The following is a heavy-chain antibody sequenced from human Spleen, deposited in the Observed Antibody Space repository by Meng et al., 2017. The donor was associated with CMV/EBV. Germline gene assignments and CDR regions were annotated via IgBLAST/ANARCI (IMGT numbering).Heavy chain of an antibody. J-gene: IGHJ6*02. Sequence: ESLKISCTVSGGSISSYYWSWIRQPPGKGLEWIGYIYYSGSTNFNPSLKSRVTISVDTSKNQFSLKLSSVTAADTAVYYCARDRSSPYYYYGLDVWGQGTTVTVSS. CDR3: ARDRSSPYYYYGLDV. V-gene: IGHV4-59*01. CDR2: IYYSGST. D-gene: IGHD3-10*01. CDR1: GGSISSYY.